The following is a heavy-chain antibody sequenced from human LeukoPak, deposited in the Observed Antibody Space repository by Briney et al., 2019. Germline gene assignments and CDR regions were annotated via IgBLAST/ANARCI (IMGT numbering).Heavy chain of an antibody. CDR1: GYTFTDSY. Sequence: VASVKVSCKASGYTFTDSYMHWVRQAPGQGLEWMGWINPKTRGTNYAQRFQGRVTMTRDTSIRTAYMELNSLRSDDTAVYYCARDGRLTIFVRGIITEGSPPKNWGQGTLVTVSS. CDR2: INPKTRGT. J-gene: IGHJ4*02. CDR3: ARDGRLTIFVRGIITEGSPPKN. V-gene: IGHV1-2*02. D-gene: IGHD3-10*01.